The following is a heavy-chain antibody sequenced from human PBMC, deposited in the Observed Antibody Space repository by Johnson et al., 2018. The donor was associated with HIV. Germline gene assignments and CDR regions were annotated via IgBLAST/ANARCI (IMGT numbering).Heavy chain of an antibody. CDR3: APLGDAFDI. V-gene: IGHV3-66*01. Sequence: VQLVESGGGLVQPGRSLRLSCAASGFTVSSNYMSWVRQAPGKGLEWVSGIYSGGSTYSADSVKGRFTIPRDNSKNTLYLQMNSLRAEDTAVYYCAPLGDAFDIWDQGTMVTVSS. D-gene: IGHD7-27*01. CDR1: GFTVSSNY. J-gene: IGHJ3*02. CDR2: IYSGGST.